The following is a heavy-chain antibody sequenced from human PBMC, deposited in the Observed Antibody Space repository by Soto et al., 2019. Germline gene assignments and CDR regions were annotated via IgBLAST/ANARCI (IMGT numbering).Heavy chain of an antibody. D-gene: IGHD3-10*01. CDR1: GGSMSEYF. V-gene: IGHV4-59*01. CDR3: ARDGYDGSGSPYPAY. CDR2: IYYLGST. Sequence: TSETLSLTCSVSGGSMSEYFWSWIRQSPGKGLEWIGYIYYLGSTDYNPSLKSRVTISVDTSKRQFSLRLTSVTAADTAVYYCARDGYDGSGSPYPAYWGPGTQVTVSS. J-gene: IGHJ4*02.